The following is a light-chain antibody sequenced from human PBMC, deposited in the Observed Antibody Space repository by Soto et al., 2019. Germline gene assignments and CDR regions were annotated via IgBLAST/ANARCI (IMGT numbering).Light chain of an antibody. Sequence: EIVLTQSPGTLSLSPGERATLSCRASQSVSSNYLAWYQQKPGQAPKVLIYRASSRATGIPDRFSGSGSGTDFTLTISRLEPEDFAGYYCQQYGSSPLTFGGGTKGEIK. CDR1: QSVSSNY. CDR2: RAS. J-gene: IGKJ4*01. CDR3: QQYGSSPLT. V-gene: IGKV3-20*01.